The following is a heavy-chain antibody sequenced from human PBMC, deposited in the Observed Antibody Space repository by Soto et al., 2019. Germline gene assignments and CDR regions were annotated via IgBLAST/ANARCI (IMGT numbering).Heavy chain of an antibody. V-gene: IGHV4-59*01. CDR2: IYYSGST. J-gene: IGHJ6*02. CDR3: ASTLPHRMAV. CDR1: GGSISSYY. Sequence: PSETLSLTCTVSGGSISSYYWSWIRQPPGKGLEWIGYIYYSGSTNYNPSLKSRVTISVDTSKNQFSLKLSSVTAADTAVYYCASTLPHRMAVWGQGTTVPVSS.